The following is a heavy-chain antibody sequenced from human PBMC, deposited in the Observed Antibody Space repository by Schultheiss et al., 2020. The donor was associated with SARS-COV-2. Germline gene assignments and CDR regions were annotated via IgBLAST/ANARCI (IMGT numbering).Heavy chain of an antibody. CDR2: IKSKTDGGTT. Sequence: GESLKISCAASGFTFSHAWMNWVRQAPGKGLEWVGRIKSKTDGGTTDYAAPVKGRFTISRDDSKNTLYLQMNSLKTEDTAVYYCTTAGFAKSLYSNWFDPWGQGTLVTVSS. CDR3: TTAGFAKSLYSNWFDP. J-gene: IGHJ5*02. V-gene: IGHV3-15*07. D-gene: IGHD3-16*01. CDR1: GFTFSHAW.